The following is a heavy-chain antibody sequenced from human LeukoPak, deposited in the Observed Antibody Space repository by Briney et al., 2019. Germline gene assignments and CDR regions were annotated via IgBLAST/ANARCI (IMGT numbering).Heavy chain of an antibody. CDR1: GFTFSSYA. D-gene: IGHD3-22*01. Sequence: GGSLRLSCAASGFTFSSYATHWVRQAPGKGLEWVAVISYDGSNKYYADSVKGRFTISRDNSKNTLYLQMNSLRAEDTAVYYCARDRYYDSSGYYSEKDYWGQGTLVTVSS. CDR3: ARDRYYDSSGYYSEKDY. CDR2: ISYDGSNK. V-gene: IGHV3-30-3*01. J-gene: IGHJ4*02.